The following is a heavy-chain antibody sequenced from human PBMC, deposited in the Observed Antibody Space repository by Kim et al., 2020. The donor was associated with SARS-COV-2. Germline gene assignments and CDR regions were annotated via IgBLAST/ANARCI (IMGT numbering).Heavy chain of an antibody. Sequence: NHATQLQGTVTMTTDPSTSTAYMELRSLRSDDSAVYYCARAFHSGYFDYWGQGTLVTVSS. CDR3: ARAFHSGYFDY. V-gene: IGHV1-18*01. D-gene: IGHD1-26*01. J-gene: IGHJ4*02.